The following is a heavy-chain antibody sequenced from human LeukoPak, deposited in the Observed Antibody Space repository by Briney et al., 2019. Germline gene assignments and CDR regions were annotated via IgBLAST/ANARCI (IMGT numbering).Heavy chain of an antibody. CDR2: ISAYNGNT. V-gene: IGHV1-18*01. Sequence: GASVKVSCKASGYTFTSYGISWVRQAPGQGLEWMGWISAYNGNTNYARKLQGRVTMTADTSTSTAYMELRSLRSDDTAVYYCARVLGSSGWSPTQYFQHWGQGTLVTVSS. CDR3: ARVLGSSGWSPTQYFQH. CDR1: GYTFTSYG. J-gene: IGHJ1*01. D-gene: IGHD6-19*01.